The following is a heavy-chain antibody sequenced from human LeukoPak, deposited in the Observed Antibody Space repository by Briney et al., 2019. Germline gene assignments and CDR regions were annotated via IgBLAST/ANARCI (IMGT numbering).Heavy chain of an antibody. CDR3: ARAPYSSSWTTVDYFQH. V-gene: IGHV1-69*13. D-gene: IGHD6-13*01. J-gene: IGHJ1*01. CDR2: IIPIFGTA. Sequence: SVKVSCKASGGTFSGYAISWVRQAPGQGLEWMGGIIPIFGTANYAQKFQGRVTITADESTSTAYMELSSLRSEDTAVYYCARAPYSSSWTTVDYFQHWGQGTLVTVSS. CDR1: GGTFSGYA.